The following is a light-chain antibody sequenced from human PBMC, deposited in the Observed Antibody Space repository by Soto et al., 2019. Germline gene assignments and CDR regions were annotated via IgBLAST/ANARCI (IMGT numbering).Light chain of an antibody. CDR3: QQYDSYPCT. J-gene: IGKJ2*02. CDR1: QSVNSW. CDR2: KAS. Sequence: DIQMTQSPSTLSASVGDRVTITCRASQSVNSWLAWYQQKPGKAPKRLICKASSLESGVPSRFSGCGSATEFTLTISSLQPGDFATYYCQQYDSYPCTFGQGTKLEIK. V-gene: IGKV1-5*03.